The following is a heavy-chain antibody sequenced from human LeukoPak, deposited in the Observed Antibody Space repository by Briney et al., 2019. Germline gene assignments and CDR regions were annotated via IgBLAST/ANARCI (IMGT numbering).Heavy chain of an antibody. CDR3: TSGAMVSGDF. Sequence: SETLSLTCTVSGGSINSYYWSWIRQPPGKGLEWIGYIYYSGRTNYNPSLKSRVTISRDTSKNQFSLKLRSVTAADTAVYYCTSGAMVSGDFWGHGNLVTVSS. J-gene: IGHJ4*01. D-gene: IGHD2-8*01. CDR2: IYYSGRT. V-gene: IGHV4-59*01. CDR1: GGSINSYY.